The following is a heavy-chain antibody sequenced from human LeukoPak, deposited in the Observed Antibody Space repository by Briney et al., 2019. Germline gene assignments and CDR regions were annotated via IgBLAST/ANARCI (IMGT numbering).Heavy chain of an antibody. CDR1: GYSFTSYW. CDR3: ARGRVAARDYYYYYMDV. J-gene: IGHJ6*03. CDR2: IYPGDSDT. V-gene: IGHV5-51*01. Sequence: GESLKISCKGSGYSFTSYWIAWVRQMPGKGLEWMGIIYPGDSDTRYSPSFQGQVTISADKSISTAYLQWSSLKASDTAMYYCARGRVAARDYYYYYMDVWGKGTTVTVSS. D-gene: IGHD6-6*01.